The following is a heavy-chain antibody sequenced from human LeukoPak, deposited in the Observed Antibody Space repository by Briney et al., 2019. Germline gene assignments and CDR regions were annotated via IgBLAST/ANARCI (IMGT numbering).Heavy chain of an antibody. J-gene: IGHJ4*02. CDR2: INEDGSTT. CDR1: GFTFSSNW. D-gene: IGHD1-26*01. V-gene: IGHV3-74*01. CDR3: VRDLGGRSGH. Sequence: PGGSLRLSCAASGFTFSSNWMRWVRQAPGKGLVWVSRINEDGSTTNYADSVKGRSTIFRDNAKNTLYLQMNSLRAGDTAVYYCVRDLGGRSGHWGQGTLVTVSS.